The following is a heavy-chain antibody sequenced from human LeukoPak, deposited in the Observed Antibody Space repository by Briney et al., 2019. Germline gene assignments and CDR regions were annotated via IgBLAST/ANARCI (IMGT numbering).Heavy chain of an antibody. CDR2: ISSSSSYI. Sequence: GGSLGLSCAASGFTFSSYSMNWVRQAPGKGLEWVSSISSSSSYIYYADSVKGRFTISRDNAKNLLYLQMNSLRAGDTAVYYCARGSWRDYWGQGTLVTVSS. CDR3: ARGSWRDY. J-gene: IGHJ4*02. CDR1: GFTFSSYS. D-gene: IGHD6-13*01. V-gene: IGHV3-21*01.